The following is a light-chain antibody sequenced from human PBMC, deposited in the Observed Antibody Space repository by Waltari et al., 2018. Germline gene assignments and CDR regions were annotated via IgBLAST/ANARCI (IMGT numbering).Light chain of an antibody. CDR3: NSYTGSSSWV. Sequence: QSVLTQPPSVSGSPGQSITISCTGTSSDVGFYNYVSWYQQHPGKAPKLIIYDVFERPSGVSNRFSGSKSGNTASLTISGLLAEDEADYYCNSYTGSSSWVFGGGTKLTVL. CDR1: SSDVGFYNY. V-gene: IGLV2-14*01. J-gene: IGLJ3*02. CDR2: DVF.